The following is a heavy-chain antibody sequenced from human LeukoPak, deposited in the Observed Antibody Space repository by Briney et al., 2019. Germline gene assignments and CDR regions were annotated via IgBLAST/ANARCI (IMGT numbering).Heavy chain of an antibody. CDR3: AKAGYRGSSVNYFDY. J-gene: IGHJ4*02. CDR2: ISASSSSI. D-gene: IGHD6-6*01. V-gene: IGHV3-48*03. CDR1: AFTFSTSA. Sequence: GGSLRLSCSASAFTFSTSAMAWVRQPPGKGLEWVSYISASSSSIYYADSVKGRFTISRDNSQNTLSLQMNSLRAEDTAVYFCAKAGYRGSSVNYFDYWGQGTLVTVSS.